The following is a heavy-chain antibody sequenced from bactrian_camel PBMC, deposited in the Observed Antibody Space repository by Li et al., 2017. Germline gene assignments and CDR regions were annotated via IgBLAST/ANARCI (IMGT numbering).Heavy chain of an antibody. D-gene: IGHD6*01. V-gene: IGHV3S53*01. J-gene: IGHJ4*01. Sequence: HVQLVESGGGSVQSGGSLRLSCTASGYFYSKNCMGWFRQTPGKEREGVAAFDRDGSTSYVDSVKGRFTISKDNAKNTLYLQMNSLKPEDSAVYYCAATGDDGSCRDWQNPREFSYWGQGTQVTVS. CDR1: GYFYSKNC. CDR2: FDRDGST. CDR3: AATGDDGSCRDWQNPREFSY.